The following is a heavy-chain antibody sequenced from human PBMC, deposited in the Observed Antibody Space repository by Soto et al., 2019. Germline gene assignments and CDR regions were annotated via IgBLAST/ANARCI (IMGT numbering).Heavy chain of an antibody. Sequence: VQLLESGGGLVQPGGSLRLSCAASGFTFTTYAMTWVRQAPGKVLEWVSAISGSGGSTYYADSVKGRFTISRDNSKNTLFLQMNSLRAEDTAVYYCAKNWDTTFSSSSHWGQGTLVTVSS. CDR1: GFTFTTYA. CDR3: AKNWDTTFSSSSH. CDR2: ISGSGGST. D-gene: IGHD6-6*01. V-gene: IGHV3-23*01. J-gene: IGHJ4*02.